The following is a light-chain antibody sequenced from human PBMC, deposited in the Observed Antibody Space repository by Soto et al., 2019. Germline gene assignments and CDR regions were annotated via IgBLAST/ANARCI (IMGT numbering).Light chain of an antibody. V-gene: IGKV3-11*01. J-gene: IGKJ5*01. Sequence: GDTATLSFGASQSVSSSLAWYQQKPGQAPRLLIYDASSRATGIPARFSGSGSGTDFTLTISSLEPEDFAVYYCHHRGNGITFGQGTRLEIK. CDR1: QSVSSS. CDR3: HHRGNGIT. CDR2: DAS.